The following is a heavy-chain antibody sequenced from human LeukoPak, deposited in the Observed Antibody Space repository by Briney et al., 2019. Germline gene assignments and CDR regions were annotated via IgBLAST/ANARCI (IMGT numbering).Heavy chain of an antibody. Sequence: GSLRLSCAASGLTFRSSAMSWVRLAPGKGLEWIGYIYDSGSTKYNPSLKSRVTFSVDTSKSLFSLKLTSLTAADTAVYYCATCRDEFGDYGFTSWGQGTLVTVSS. D-gene: IGHD4-17*01. J-gene: IGHJ5*02. CDR2: IYDSGST. V-gene: IGHV4-59*01. CDR1: GLTFRSSA. CDR3: ATCRDEFGDYGFTS.